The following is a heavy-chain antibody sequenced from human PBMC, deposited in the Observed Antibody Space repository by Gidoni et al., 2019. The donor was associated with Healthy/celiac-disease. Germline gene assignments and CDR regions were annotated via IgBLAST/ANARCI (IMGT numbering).Heavy chain of an antibody. V-gene: IGHV1-69*06. J-gene: IGHJ6*02. Sequence: QVQLVQSGAEVKKPGSSVKVSCKASGGTFSSYAISWVRQAPGQGLEWMGGIIPIFGTANDAQKFQGRVTITADKSTSTAYMELSSLRSEDTAVYYCARSFFLEWLWVKVDMRDYYGMDVWGQGTTVTVSS. CDR3: ARSFFLEWLWVKVDMRDYYGMDV. D-gene: IGHD3-3*01. CDR1: GGTFSSYA. CDR2: IIPIFGTA.